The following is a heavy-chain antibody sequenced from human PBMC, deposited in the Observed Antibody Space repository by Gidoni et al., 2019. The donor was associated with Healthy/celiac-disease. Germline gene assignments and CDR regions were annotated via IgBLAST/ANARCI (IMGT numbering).Heavy chain of an antibody. Sequence: EVQLVESGGGLVKPGGSLRLSCAASGFTFSSYSMNWVRQAPGKGLEWVSSISSSSSYIYYADSVKGRFTISRDNAKNSLYLQMNSLRAEDTAVYYCASSWTVVADLDYWGQGTLVTVSS. CDR1: GFTFSSYS. D-gene: IGHD5-12*01. J-gene: IGHJ4*02. CDR2: ISSSSSYI. V-gene: IGHV3-21*01. CDR3: ASSWTVVADLDY.